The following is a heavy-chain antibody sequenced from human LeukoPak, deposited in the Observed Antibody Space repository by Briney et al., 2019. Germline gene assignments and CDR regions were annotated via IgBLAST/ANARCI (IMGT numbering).Heavy chain of an antibody. D-gene: IGHD6-19*01. CDR2: ISYSGIT. V-gene: IGHV4-31*11. CDR1: GGSISSGGYF. J-gene: IGHJ5*02. Sequence: SETLSLTCAVSGGSISSGGYFWSWIRHHPRKGLEWIGYISYSGITQYNPSLQSRVTISIDTSKKQFSLKLTSVTAADTAVYYCAKGSGSGWYGWFAPWGQGTLVTVSS. CDR3: AKGSGSGWYGWFAP.